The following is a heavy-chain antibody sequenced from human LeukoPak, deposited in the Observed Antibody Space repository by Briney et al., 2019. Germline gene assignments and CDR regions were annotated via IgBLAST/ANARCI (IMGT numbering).Heavy chain of an antibody. CDR1: GGSISSYY. Sequence: SETLSLTCTASGGSISSYYWSWIRQPPGKGLEWIGYIYYSGSTNYNPSLKSRVTISVDTSKNQFSLKLSSVTAADTAVYYCARDLREYWGSGHDGFDLWGQGTMVIVSS. CDR3: ARDLREYWGSGHDGFDL. J-gene: IGHJ3*01. D-gene: IGHD7-27*01. CDR2: IYYSGST. V-gene: IGHV4-59*01.